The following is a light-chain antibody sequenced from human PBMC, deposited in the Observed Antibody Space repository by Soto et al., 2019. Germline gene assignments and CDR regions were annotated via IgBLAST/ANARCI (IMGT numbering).Light chain of an antibody. V-gene: IGKV1-5*03. J-gene: IGKJ1*01. CDR2: KAS. CDR1: QRISSW. Sequence: DIPMTQSPSTLSASVGDRVTITCRANQRISSWLAWYQLKPGKAPKLLIYKASNLESGVPPRFSGSGSGTEFTLTISSLQHEDFAPYYCQQYVNYPWTFGPGTKVDIK. CDR3: QQYVNYPWT.